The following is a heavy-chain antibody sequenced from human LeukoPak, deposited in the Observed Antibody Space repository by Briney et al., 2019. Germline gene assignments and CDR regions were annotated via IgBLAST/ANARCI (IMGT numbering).Heavy chain of an antibody. Sequence: GGSLRLSCAASGFTFSSYWMSWVRQAPGKGLEWVANIKQDGSEKYYVDSVKGRFTISRDNAKNSLYLQMNSLRAEDTAVYYCARDVTDKQWLYPDAFDIWGQGTMVTVSS. CDR3: ARDVTDKQWLYPDAFDI. V-gene: IGHV3-7*01. D-gene: IGHD6-19*01. CDR1: GFTFSSYW. J-gene: IGHJ3*02. CDR2: IKQDGSEK.